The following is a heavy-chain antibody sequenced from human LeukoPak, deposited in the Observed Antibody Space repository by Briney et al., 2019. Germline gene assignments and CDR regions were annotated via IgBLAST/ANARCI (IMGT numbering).Heavy chain of an antibody. Sequence: GRSLRLSCAASGFTFSSYGMHWVRQAPGKGLEWVAVIWYDGSNKYYADSVKGRFTISRDNSKNTLYLQMNSLRAEDTAVYYCAREKASGRVRGDGDLDYWGQGTLVTVSS. CDR2: IWYDGSNK. D-gene: IGHD3-10*01. J-gene: IGHJ4*02. CDR1: GFTFSSYG. V-gene: IGHV3-33*01. CDR3: AREKASGRVRGDGDLDY.